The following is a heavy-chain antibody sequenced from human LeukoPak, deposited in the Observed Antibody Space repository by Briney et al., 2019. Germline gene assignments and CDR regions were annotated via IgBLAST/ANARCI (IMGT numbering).Heavy chain of an antibody. V-gene: IGHV1-18*01. Sequence: ASVKVSCKASGYTFTSYGISWVRQAPGQGLEWMGWISAYNGNTNYAQKLQGRVTMTTDTSTSTAYMELRSLRSDDTAVYYCARDAGNYYDSSGYDPWGQGTLVTVSS. J-gene: IGHJ5*02. CDR1: GYTFTSYG. CDR2: ISAYNGNT. D-gene: IGHD3-22*01. CDR3: ARDAGNYYDSSGYDP.